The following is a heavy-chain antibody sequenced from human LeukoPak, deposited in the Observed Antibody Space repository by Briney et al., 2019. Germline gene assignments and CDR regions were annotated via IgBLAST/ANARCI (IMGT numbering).Heavy chain of an antibody. D-gene: IGHD6-13*01. Sequence: GGSLRLPCAASGFTFNSYSMHWVRQTPGKGLEWVSSIRGNGDITYYADSVKGRFTISRDNSKNTLYLQMNSLRADDTAVYYCAKSPQRSSWRFDYWGQGSLVTVSS. CDR3: AKSPQRSSWRFDY. CDR2: IRGNGDIT. CDR1: GFTFNSYS. V-gene: IGHV3-23*01. J-gene: IGHJ4*02.